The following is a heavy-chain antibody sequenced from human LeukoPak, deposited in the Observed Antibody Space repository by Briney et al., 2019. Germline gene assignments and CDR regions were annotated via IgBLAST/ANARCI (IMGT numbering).Heavy chain of an antibody. CDR2: INPNSGGT. CDR3: ARGYSSSWYYFDY. V-gene: IGHV1-2*02. CDR1: GYTFTGYY. D-gene: IGHD6-13*01. J-gene: IGHJ4*02. Sequence: ASVKVSCKASGYTFTGYYMHWVRQAPGQGLEWMGWINPNSGGTNYAQKFQGRVTMTRDTSISTAYMELSSLRSEDTAVYYCARGYSSSWYYFDYWGQGTLVTVSS.